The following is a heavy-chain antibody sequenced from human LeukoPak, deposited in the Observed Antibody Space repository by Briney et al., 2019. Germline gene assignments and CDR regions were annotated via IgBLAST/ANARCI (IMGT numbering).Heavy chain of an antibody. CDR2: ISGSGGST. CDR1: GFTFSSYA. V-gene: IGHV3-23*01. CDR3: AKSGGEERDPFSYFDY. J-gene: IGHJ4*02. Sequence: GGSLRLSCAASGFTFSSYAMSWVRQAPGKGLEWVSAISGSGGSTYYADSVKGRFTISRDNSKNTLYLQMNSLRAEDTAVYYCAKSGGEERDPFSYFDYWGQGTLVTVSS. D-gene: IGHD2-21*01.